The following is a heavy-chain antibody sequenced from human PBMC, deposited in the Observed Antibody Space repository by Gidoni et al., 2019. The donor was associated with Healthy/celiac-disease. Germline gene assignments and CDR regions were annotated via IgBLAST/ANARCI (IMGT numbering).Heavy chain of an antibody. Sequence: QVQLVESGGGVVQPGRSLRLSCAASGFTFSSYGMHWVRQAPGKGLEWVAVIWYDGSNKYYADSVKGRFTISRDNSKNTLYLQMNSLRAEDTAVYYCARDGYILWFGELSYFDYWGQGTLVTVSS. V-gene: IGHV3-33*01. J-gene: IGHJ4*02. CDR3: ARDGYILWFGELSYFDY. D-gene: IGHD3-10*01. CDR1: GFTFSSYG. CDR2: IWYDGSNK.